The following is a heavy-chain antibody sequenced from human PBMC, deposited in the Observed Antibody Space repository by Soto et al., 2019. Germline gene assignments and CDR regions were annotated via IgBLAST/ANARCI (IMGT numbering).Heavy chain of an antibody. J-gene: IGHJ4*02. CDR1: GFTFSMYW. V-gene: IGHV3-74*01. CDR3: TRATRSNSTGTGAF. CDR2: INDDGIST. D-gene: IGHD1-1*01. Sequence: GGSLRLSCAASGFTFSMYWMHWVRQVPGKGPEWVSRINDDGISTNYADSVKGRFTISRDNAKNTLYLQMNALRVEDTAVYYCTRATRSNSTGTGAFWGQGTLVTVSS.